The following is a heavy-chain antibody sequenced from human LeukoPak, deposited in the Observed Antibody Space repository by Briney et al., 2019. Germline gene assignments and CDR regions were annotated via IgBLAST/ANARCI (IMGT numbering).Heavy chain of an antibody. CDR2: IYHSGST. V-gene: IGHV4-30-2*01. CDR1: GGSISSGGYS. Sequence: PSQTLSLTCAVSGGSISSGGYSWSWIRQPPGKGLEWIGYIYHSGSTYYNPSLKSRVTISVDRSKNQFSLKLSSVTAADTAVCYCAREVRGSGSDYFDYWGQGTLVTVSS. D-gene: IGHD3-10*01. J-gene: IGHJ4*02. CDR3: AREVRGSGSDYFDY.